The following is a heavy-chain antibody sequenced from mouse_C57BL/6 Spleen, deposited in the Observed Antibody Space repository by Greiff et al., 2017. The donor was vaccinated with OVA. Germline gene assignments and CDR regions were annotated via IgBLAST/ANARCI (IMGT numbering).Heavy chain of an antibody. J-gene: IGHJ3*01. CDR2: ISDGGSYT. V-gene: IGHV5-4*03. CDR3: ARVLTGGFAY. Sequence: DVKLVESGGGLVKPGGSLKLSCAASGFTFSSYAMSWVRQTPEKRLEWVATISDGGSYTYYPDNVKGRFTISRDNAKNNLYLQMSHLKSEDTAMYYCARVLTGGFAYWGQGTLVTVSA. D-gene: IGHD4-1*01. CDR1: GFTFSSYA.